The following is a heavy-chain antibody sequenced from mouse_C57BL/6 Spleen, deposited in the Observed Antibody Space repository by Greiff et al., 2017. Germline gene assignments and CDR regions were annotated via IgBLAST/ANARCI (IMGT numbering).Heavy chain of an antibody. Sequence: VQLQQPGAELVKPGASVKMSCKASGYTFTSYWITWVKQRPGQGLEWIGDIYPGSGSTNYNEKFKSKATLTVDTSSSTAYMQLSCLTSEDSAVYDCARSHVDGSRDSYSWFAYWGQGTLVTVSA. CDR3: ARSHVDGSRDSYSWFAY. CDR2: IYPGSGST. D-gene: IGHD1-1*01. V-gene: IGHV1-55*01. J-gene: IGHJ3*01. CDR1: GYTFTSYW.